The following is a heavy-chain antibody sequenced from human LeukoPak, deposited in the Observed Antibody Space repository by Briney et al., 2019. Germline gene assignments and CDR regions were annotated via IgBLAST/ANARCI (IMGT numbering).Heavy chain of an antibody. CDR2: ISSSGSTI. V-gene: IGHV3-48*03. D-gene: IGHD4-23*01. Sequence: GGSLRLSCAASGFTFSSYEMNWVRQAPGKGLEWVSYISSSGSTIYYADSVKGRFTISRDNAKNSLYLQMNSLRAEDTAVYYCAGGDYGGNMGYWGQGTLVTVSS. CDR3: AGGDYGGNMGY. J-gene: IGHJ4*02. CDR1: GFTFSSYE.